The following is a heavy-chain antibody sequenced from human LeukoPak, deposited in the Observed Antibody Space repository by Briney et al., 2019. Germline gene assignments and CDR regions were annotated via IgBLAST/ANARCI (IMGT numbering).Heavy chain of an antibody. CDR2: IYYSGST. D-gene: IGHD1-1*01. CDR1: GASISSYY. J-gene: IGHJ5*02. Sequence: TSETLSLTCTVSGASISSYYWSWIRQPPGKGLEWIGYIYYSGSTNYNPSLKSRVTISVDTSKNQFSLNLSSVTAADTAVYYCASSGTTRNWFDPWGQGTLVTVSS. V-gene: IGHV4-59*01. CDR3: ASSGTTRNWFDP.